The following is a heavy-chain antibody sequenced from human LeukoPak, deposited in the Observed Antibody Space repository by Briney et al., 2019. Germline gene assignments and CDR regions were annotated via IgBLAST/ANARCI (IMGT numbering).Heavy chain of an antibody. J-gene: IGHJ4*02. CDR2: SSYSGSII. CDR3: ATDAPMVRGVIGY. V-gene: IGHV3-48*03. D-gene: IGHD3-10*01. Sequence: PGGSLRLSCAASGFTFSSYEMNWVRQAPRKGLEWVAYSSYSGSIIYYADSVKGRFTISRDNSKNTLYLQMNSLRAEDTAVYYCATDAPMVRGVIGYWGQGTLVTVSS. CDR1: GFTFSSYE.